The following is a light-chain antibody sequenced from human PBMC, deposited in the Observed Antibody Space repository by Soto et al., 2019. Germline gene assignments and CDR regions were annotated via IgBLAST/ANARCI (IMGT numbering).Light chain of an antibody. J-gene: IGLJ2*01. CDR2: EVT. V-gene: IGLV2-14*01. CDR1: SSDIGGYNY. Sequence: QSALTQPASVSGSFGQSITISCTGTSSDIGGYNYVSWYQQHPGKAPKLIIFEVTDRPSGVSNRFSGSKSGNTASLTISGLQADDEADYYCSSYTSITTFIVFGGGTKLTVL. CDR3: SSYTSITTFIV.